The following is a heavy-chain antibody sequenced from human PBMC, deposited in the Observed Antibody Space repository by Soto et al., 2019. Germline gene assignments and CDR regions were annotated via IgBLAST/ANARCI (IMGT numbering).Heavy chain of an antibody. J-gene: IGHJ4*02. CDR3: ARDISECIQLWLFDH. CDR2: ISYDGSNK. CDR1: GFTFSSYA. V-gene: IGHV3-30-3*01. D-gene: IGHD5-18*01. Sequence: QVQLVESGGGVVQPGRSLRLSCVASGFTFSSYAMHWVRQAPGKGLEWVAVISYDGSNKYYADSVKGRFTISRDNSKNTLYLQMNSLRAEDTAVYYCARDISECIQLWLFDHWGQGTLVTVSS.